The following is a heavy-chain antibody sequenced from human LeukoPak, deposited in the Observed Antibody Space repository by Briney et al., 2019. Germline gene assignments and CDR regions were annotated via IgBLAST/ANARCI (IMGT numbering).Heavy chain of an antibody. V-gene: IGHV4-34*01. Sequence: PSETLSLTCAVYGGSFSGYYWSWIRQPPGKGLDWIGEINHSGSTNYNPSLKSRVTISVDTSKNQFSLKLSSVTAADTAVYYCATGRVWFDYWGQGTLVTVSS. CDR1: GGSFSGYY. CDR2: INHSGST. D-gene: IGHD3-10*01. J-gene: IGHJ4*02. CDR3: ATGRVWFDY.